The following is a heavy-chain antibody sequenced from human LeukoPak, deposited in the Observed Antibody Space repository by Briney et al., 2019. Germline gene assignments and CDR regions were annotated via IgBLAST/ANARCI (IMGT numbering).Heavy chain of an antibody. V-gene: IGHV4-31*03. CDR2: IYYSGST. CDR3: ARDNADMAAAGPRSAYYGMDV. Sequence: PSETLSLTCTVSGGSISSGGYYWRWIRQHPGKGLEWIGYIYYSGSTYYNPSLKSRVTISVDTSKNQFSLKLSSVTAADTAVYYCARDNADMAAAGPRSAYYGMDVWGQGTTVTVSS. J-gene: IGHJ6*02. CDR1: GGSISSGGYY. D-gene: IGHD6-13*01.